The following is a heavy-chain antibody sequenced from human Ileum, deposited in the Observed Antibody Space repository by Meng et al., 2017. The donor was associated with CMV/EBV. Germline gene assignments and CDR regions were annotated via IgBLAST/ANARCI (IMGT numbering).Heavy chain of an antibody. D-gene: IGHD3-22*01. J-gene: IGHJ4*02. V-gene: IGHV1-2*02. CDR3: ARGYYYFDY. Sequence: QGRLLRYGAEVTKTGASVNVSCKASGFSFTAYYLHWVRQAPGQGLEWMGWINSGGTNYAQKFQGRVTMTRDTSITTAYMELSSLRSDDTAVYFCARGYYYFDYWGQGTLVTVSS. CDR1: GFSFTAYY. CDR2: INSGGT.